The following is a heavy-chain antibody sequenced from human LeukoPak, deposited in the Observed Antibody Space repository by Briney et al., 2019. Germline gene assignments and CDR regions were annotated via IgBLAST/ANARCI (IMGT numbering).Heavy chain of an antibody. CDR2: IYYSGST. Sequence: SETLSLTCTVSGGSISSYYWSWIRQPPGKGLEWIGYIYYSGSTNYNPSLKSRVTISVDTSKNQFSLKLSSVTAADTAVYYCAMEPLIVVVPAATWFDPWGQGTLVTVSS. J-gene: IGHJ5*02. D-gene: IGHD2-2*01. CDR1: GGSISSYY. CDR3: AMEPLIVVVPAATWFDP. V-gene: IGHV4-59*12.